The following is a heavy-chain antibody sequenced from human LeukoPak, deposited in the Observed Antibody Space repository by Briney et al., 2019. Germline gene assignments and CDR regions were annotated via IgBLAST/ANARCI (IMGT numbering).Heavy chain of an antibody. CDR2: IYYSGST. CDR3: ASIAVGGTNFDY. Sequence: SETLSLTGTVSGGSISSSSYYWGWIRQPPGKGLEWIGSIYYSGSTYYNPSLKSRVTISVDTSKNQFSLKLSSVTAADTAVYYCASIAVGGTNFDYWGQGTLVTVSS. J-gene: IGHJ4*02. CDR1: GGSISSSSYY. V-gene: IGHV4-39*01. D-gene: IGHD6-19*01.